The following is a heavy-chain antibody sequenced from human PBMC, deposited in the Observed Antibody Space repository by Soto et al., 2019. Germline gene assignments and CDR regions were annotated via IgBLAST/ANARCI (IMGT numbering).Heavy chain of an antibody. CDR3: AMLGGWSGGSSGMDV. CDR1: GLIFSDYH. CDR2: TRRKANSYTT. V-gene: IGHV3-72*01. D-gene: IGHD6-19*01. Sequence: EVQLVESGGGLVQPGGSLRLSCAASGLIFSDYHMDWVRQAPGKGLEWVGRTRRKANSYTTEYAASVKGRFTISRDDSKNSLYLQMNSLKSEDTAVYYCAMLGGWSGGSSGMDVWGQGTTVTVSS. J-gene: IGHJ6*02.